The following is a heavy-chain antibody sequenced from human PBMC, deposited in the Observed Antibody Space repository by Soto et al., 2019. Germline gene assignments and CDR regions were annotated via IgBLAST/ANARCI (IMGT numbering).Heavy chain of an antibody. CDR2: MNPNSGNT. D-gene: IGHD3-3*01. V-gene: IGHV1-8*01. Sequence: ASVKVSCKASGYTFTSYDINWVRQATGQGLEWMGWMNPNSGNTGYAQKFQGRVTMTRNTSISTAYMELSSLRSEDTAVYYCARVSSSITIFGVVTTRAPDYWGQGTLVTVSS. CDR1: GYTFTSYD. CDR3: ARVSSSITIFGVVTTRAPDY. J-gene: IGHJ4*02.